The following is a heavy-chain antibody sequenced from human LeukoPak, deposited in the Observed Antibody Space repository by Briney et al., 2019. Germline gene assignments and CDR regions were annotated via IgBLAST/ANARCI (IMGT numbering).Heavy chain of an antibody. CDR1: GGSISSYY. Sequence: PSETLSLTCTVSGGSISSYYWSWIRQPPGKGLEWIRYIYYSGSTNYNPSLKSRVTISVDTSKNQFSLKLSSVTAADTAVYYCARESRDGDNGFLMAFDIWGQGTMVTVSS. J-gene: IGHJ3*02. CDR3: ARESRDGDNGFLMAFDI. D-gene: IGHD4/OR15-4a*01. CDR2: IYYSGST. V-gene: IGHV4-59*01.